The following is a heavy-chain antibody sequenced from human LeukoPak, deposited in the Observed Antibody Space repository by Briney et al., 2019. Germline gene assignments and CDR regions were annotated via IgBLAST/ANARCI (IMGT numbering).Heavy chain of an antibody. CDR3: ARVIPVADPDAFDI. CDR2: ISAYNGNT. V-gene: IGHV1-18*01. Sequence: ASVKVSCKASGYTFTSYGISWVRQAPGQGLEWMGWISAYNGNTNYAQKLKGRFTMTTDTSTRTAYMDLRSLRSDDTAVYYCARVIPVADPDAFDIWGQGTMVTVSS. CDR1: GYTFTSYG. J-gene: IGHJ3*02. D-gene: IGHD6-19*01.